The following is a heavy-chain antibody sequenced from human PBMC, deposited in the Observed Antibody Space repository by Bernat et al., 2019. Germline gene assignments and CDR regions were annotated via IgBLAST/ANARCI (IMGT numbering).Heavy chain of an antibody. D-gene: IGHD2-2*02. Sequence: QLQLQESGSGLVKPSQTLSLTCAVSGGSISSGGYSWSWIRQPPGKGLEWIGYIYHSGSTYYNPSLKSRVTISVDRSKNQFSLNLSSVTAADTAVYYCAREAPAAIPYYYYGMDVWGQGTTVTVSS. CDR3: AREAPAAIPYYYYGMDV. CDR1: GGSISSGGYS. J-gene: IGHJ6*02. CDR2: IYHSGST. V-gene: IGHV4-30-2*01.